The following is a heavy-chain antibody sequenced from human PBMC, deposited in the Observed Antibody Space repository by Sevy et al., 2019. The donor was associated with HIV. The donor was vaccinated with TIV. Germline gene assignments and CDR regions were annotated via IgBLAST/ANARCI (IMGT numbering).Heavy chain of an antibody. CDR3: ARDGGYSIKWYPLY. CDR2: ISYEGTET. CDR1: GFAFSSHA. Sequence: GGSLRLSCAASGFAFSSHAMHWVRQAPGKGLEWVAVISYEGTETFYAASVEGRFTIYRDNSKNMLSLQINSLGPEDTAVYYCARDGGYSIKWYPLYWGHGTLVTVSS. V-gene: IGHV3-30-3*01. J-gene: IGHJ4*01. D-gene: IGHD6-13*01.